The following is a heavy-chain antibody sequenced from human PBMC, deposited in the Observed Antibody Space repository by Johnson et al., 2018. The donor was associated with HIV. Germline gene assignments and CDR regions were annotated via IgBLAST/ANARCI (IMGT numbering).Heavy chain of an antibody. CDR3: AREMAWEDAFDV. D-gene: IGHD5-24*01. V-gene: IGHV3-33*01. CDR1: GFTFSSYG. J-gene: IGHJ3*01. Sequence: VQLVESGGGVVQPGRSLRLSCAGSGFTFSSYGMHWVRQAPGKGLEWVAFIRYDGSNKYYADSVKGRFTISRDNPKNSLYLQMNSLRAEDTAVYYCAREMAWEDAFDVWGQGTMVTVSS. CDR2: IRYDGSNK.